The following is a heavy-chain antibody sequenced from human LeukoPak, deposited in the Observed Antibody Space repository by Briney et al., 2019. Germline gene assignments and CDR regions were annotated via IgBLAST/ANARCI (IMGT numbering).Heavy chain of an antibody. CDR1: GGSISSGDYY. V-gene: IGHV4-30-4*01. J-gene: IGHJ5*02. CDR2: IYYSGST. Sequence: PSQTLSLTCTVSGGSISSGDYYWSWIRQPPGKGLEWIGYIYYSGSTYYNPSLKSRVTTSVDTSKNQFSLKLSSVTAADTAVYYCARVRGDYYDSSGYPEVFDPWGQGTLVTVSS. D-gene: IGHD3-22*01. CDR3: ARVRGDYYDSSGYPEVFDP.